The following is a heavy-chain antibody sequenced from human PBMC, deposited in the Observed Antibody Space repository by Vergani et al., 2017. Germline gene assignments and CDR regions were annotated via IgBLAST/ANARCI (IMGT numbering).Heavy chain of an antibody. J-gene: IGHJ1*01. CDR3: TTAWGLYYLHGEYFQY. D-gene: IGHD3-10*01. Sequence: EVQLLESGGGLVQPGGSRRLSCAGAGFTFDTSTMAYVRQAPGKGLEWVATISSGGGDIFYADSVKGRFTISRDNSQNTLFLQMNSLKDEDTAVYYCTTAWGLYYLHGEYFQYWGRGTLVSVSS. CDR2: ISSGGGDI. V-gene: IGHV3-23*01. CDR1: GFTFDTST.